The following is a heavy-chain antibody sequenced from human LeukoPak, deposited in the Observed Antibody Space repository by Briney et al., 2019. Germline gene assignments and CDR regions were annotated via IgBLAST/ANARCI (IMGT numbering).Heavy chain of an antibody. CDR3: AGEQRPIGGVFFFYYMDV. Sequence: SETLSLTCTVSGGSISSSSYYWGWIRQPAGKGLEWIGRVHSNGITNYNPSLESRVTMSEDTSKNQISLNLISVTAADTAVYYCAGEQRPIGGVFFFYYMDVWGKGTTVTVSS. V-gene: IGHV4-61*02. J-gene: IGHJ6*03. CDR1: GGSISSSSYY. CDR2: VHSNGIT. D-gene: IGHD3-16*01.